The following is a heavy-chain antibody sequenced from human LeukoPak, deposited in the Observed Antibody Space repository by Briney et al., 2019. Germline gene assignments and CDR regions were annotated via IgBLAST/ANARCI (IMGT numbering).Heavy chain of an antibody. J-gene: IGHJ4*02. CDR3: TRCSTGTRIYYFDY. CDR1: GFTFSDRY. CDR2: SRNKANSYTT. V-gene: IGHV3-72*01. Sequence: PGGSLRLSCTASGFTFSDRYIDWVRQAPGKGLEWVGRSRNKANSYTTEYAASVKGRFTISRDESKNLLYLQTNSLTTEDTAVYYCTRCSTGTRIYYFDYWGQRTLVTVSS. D-gene: IGHD1/OR15-1a*01.